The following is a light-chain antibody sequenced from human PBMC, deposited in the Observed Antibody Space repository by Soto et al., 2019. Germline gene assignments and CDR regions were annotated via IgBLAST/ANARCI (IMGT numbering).Light chain of an antibody. V-gene: IGKV1-39*01. CDR1: QSISSY. J-gene: IGKJ1*01. CDR3: QQRYTTPRT. Sequence: DIQMTQSPSSLSASVGDRVTITCRASQSISSYLNWYQQKPGKAPKLLIYAASSLQSGVPSRFSGSGSGTDFTLTISSLQPEDFATYHCQQRYTTPRTFGQGTKVEI. CDR2: AAS.